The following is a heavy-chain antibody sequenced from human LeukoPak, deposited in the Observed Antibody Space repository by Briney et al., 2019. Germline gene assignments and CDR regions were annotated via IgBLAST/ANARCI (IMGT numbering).Heavy chain of an antibody. J-gene: IGHJ4*02. D-gene: IGHD6-19*01. CDR1: GYTLTGYY. CDR2: INPNTGAT. CDR3: ARDRVGSGWPSPYYFEV. V-gene: IGHV1-2*02. Sequence: ASVKVSCKASGYTLTGYYLHWVRQAPGQGLECMGWINPNTGATHSAQKFQGRINMTRDSSISTAYMDLSRLRSADTAVYYCARDRVGSGWPSPYYFEVWGQSTLVTVSS.